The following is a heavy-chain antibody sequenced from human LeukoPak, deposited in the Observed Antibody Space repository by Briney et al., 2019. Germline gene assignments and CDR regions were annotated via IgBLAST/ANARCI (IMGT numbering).Heavy chain of an antibody. V-gene: IGHV1-24*01. D-gene: IGHD3-9*01. CDR2: FDPNDFEN. CDR1: GYSLSEFS. J-gene: IGHJ6*03. Sequence: ASVKVSCKVSGYSLSEFSIHWVRQAPGKGLEWMGGFDPNDFENVYAQKFQGRVTMTSDTSISTAYMELRSLRSDDTAVYYCARENYDILTGYADYYYYYYMDVWGKGTTVTISS. CDR3: ARENYDILTGYADYYYYYYMDV.